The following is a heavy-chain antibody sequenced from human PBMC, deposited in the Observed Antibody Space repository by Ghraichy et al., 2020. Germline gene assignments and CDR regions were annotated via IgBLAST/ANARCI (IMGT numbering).Heavy chain of an antibody. CDR3: ARFYYYDSSGEIDY. V-gene: IGHV4-39*01. Sequence: SETSSLTCTVSGGSISSSSYYWGWIRQPPGKGLEWIGSIYYSGSTYYNPSLKSRVTISVDTSKNQFSLTLSSVTAADTAVYYCARFYYYDSSGEIDYWGQGTRVTVSS. CDR2: IYYSGST. CDR1: GGSISSSSYY. D-gene: IGHD3-22*01. J-gene: IGHJ4*02.